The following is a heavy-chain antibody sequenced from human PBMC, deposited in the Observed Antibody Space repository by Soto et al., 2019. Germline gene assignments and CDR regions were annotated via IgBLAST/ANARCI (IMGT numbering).Heavy chain of an antibody. V-gene: IGHV5-10-1*01. D-gene: IGHD6-13*01. CDR3: ARPARVPSYSSSWLYYYYGMDV. CDR2: IDPSDSYT. J-gene: IGHJ6*02. CDR1: GYSFTSYW. Sequence: LGESLKISCKGSGYSFTSYWISWVRQMPGKGLEWMGRIDPSDSYTNYSPSPQGHVTISADKSISTAYLQWSSLKASDTAMYYCARPARVPSYSSSWLYYYYGMDVWGQGTTVTVSS.